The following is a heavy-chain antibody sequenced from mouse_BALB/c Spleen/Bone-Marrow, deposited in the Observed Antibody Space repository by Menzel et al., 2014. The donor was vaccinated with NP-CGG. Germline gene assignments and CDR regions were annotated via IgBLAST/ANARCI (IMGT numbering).Heavy chain of an antibody. J-gene: IGHJ4*01. CDR1: GYTFTNYY. CDR3: ARWLLPYYAMDY. CDR2: IYPVNVHA. D-gene: IGHD2-3*01. V-gene: IGHV1S50*01. Sequence: VQLQQSGAELVKPGASVRISCKASGYTFTNYYIHWVKQRPGQGLEWIGWIYPVNVHANFNEKFRGKATLTADKSSSTAYMQLSSLTSEDSAVYFCARWLLPYYAMDYWGQGTSVTVSS.